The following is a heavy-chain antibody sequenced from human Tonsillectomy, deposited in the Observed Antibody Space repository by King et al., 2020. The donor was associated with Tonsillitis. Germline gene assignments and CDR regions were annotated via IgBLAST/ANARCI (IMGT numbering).Heavy chain of an antibody. CDR3: AKDMKNQLXQFEMDV. D-gene: IGHD2-2*01. J-gene: IGHJ6*02. V-gene: IGHV3-30*18. Sequence: VQLVESGGGVVQPGRSLRLSCAASGFXXSSYGMHWVRQAPGKGLEWVAGISYDGSNKYYADSVKGRFTISRDNSRNTLYLQMNSLRAEDTAVYYCAKDMKNQLXQFEMDVXGQXTXVTVS. CDR2: ISYDGSNK. CDR1: GFXXSSYG.